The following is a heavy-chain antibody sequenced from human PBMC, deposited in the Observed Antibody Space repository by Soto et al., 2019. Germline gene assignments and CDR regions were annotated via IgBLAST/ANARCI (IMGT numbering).Heavy chain of an antibody. J-gene: IGHJ6*03. V-gene: IGHV3-20*01. Sequence: GGSLRLSCAASGFTFDDYGMSWVRQAPGKGLEWVSGINWNGGSTGYADSVKGRFTISRDNAKNSLYLQMNSLRAEDTALYHCASTYGDYGYMDVWGKGTTVTVSS. CDR1: GFTFDDYG. CDR2: INWNGGST. D-gene: IGHD4-17*01. CDR3: ASTYGDYGYMDV.